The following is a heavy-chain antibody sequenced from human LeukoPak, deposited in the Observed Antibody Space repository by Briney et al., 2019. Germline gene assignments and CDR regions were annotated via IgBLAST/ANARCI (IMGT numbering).Heavy chain of an antibody. CDR2: INPSGGST. CDR1: GYTFTSYY. Sequence: GASVKVSCKASGYTFTSYYMHWVRQAPGQGLEWMGIINPSGGSTSYAQKFQGRVTMTRNTSISTAYMELSSLRSEDTAVYYCARGLEGPTASYYMDVWGKGTTVTISS. J-gene: IGHJ6*03. CDR3: ARGLEGPTASYYMDV. V-gene: IGHV1-46*01.